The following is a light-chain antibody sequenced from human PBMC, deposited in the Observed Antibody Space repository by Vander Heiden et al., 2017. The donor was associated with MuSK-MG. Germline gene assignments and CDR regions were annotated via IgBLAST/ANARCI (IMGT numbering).Light chain of an antibody. CDR3: QQYSDWPT. V-gene: IGKV3-15*01. J-gene: IGKJ1*01. Sequence: EIVMTQSPATLSVSPGERVTLSCSASQSISSNLGWYQQQPGQATRLLNSAASTRATGVPARFSGSGSGTEFTLTISSLQSEDLAVYYCQQYSDWPTFGQGTRVEIK. CDR1: QSISSN. CDR2: AAS.